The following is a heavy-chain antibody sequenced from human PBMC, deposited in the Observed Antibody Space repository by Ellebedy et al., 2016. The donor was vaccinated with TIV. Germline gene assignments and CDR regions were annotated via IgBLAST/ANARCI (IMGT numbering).Heavy chain of an antibody. V-gene: IGHV4-39*01. Sequence: MPSETLSLTCTVSGGSISSSNYYWGWIRQPPGKGLEWIGTIYYSGSTYYNPSLKSRVTISVDTSKNQFSLKLSSVTAADTAVYYCASDSSDLYWGQGTLVTVSS. CDR3: ASDSSDLY. CDR1: GGSISSSNYY. D-gene: IGHD3-22*01. CDR2: IYYSGST. J-gene: IGHJ4*02.